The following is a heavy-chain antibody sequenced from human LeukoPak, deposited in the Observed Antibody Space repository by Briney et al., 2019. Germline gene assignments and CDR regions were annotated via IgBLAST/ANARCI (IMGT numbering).Heavy chain of an antibody. D-gene: IGHD3-22*01. Sequence: ASVKVSCKASGYTFTRYGISWVRQAPGQGLEWMGWISAYNGNTNYAQKPQGRVTMTTDTSTSTAYMELRSMRSDDTAVYYCARVRYYDSSGYYLDAFDIWGQGTMVTVSS. CDR1: GYTFTRYG. CDR2: ISAYNGNT. V-gene: IGHV1-18*01. J-gene: IGHJ3*02. CDR3: ARVRYYDSSGYYLDAFDI.